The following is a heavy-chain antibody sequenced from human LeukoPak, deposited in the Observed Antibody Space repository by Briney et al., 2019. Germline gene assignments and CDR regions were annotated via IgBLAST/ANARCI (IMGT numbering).Heavy chain of an antibody. D-gene: IGHD1-14*01. CDR3: ARDLNPQSIGMRAFDI. V-gene: IGHV1-46*01. CDR1: GYTFTNFY. Sequence: ASVKVSCKASGYTFTNFYLHWVRQAPGQGLEWMGIINLTTGSTTYAQKLQGRVTMTRDMSTSTVYMELSSLRSEDTAVYFCARDLNPQSIGMRAFDIWGQGTMVTASS. CDR2: INLTTGST. J-gene: IGHJ3*02.